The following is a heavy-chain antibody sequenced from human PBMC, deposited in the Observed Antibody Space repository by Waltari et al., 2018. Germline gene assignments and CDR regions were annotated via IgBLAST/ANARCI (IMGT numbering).Heavy chain of an antibody. V-gene: IGHV1-69*01. D-gene: IGHD2-21*02. J-gene: IGHJ3*02. CDR2: IIPIFGKA. CDR1: GGTFSSYA. Sequence: QVQLVQSGAEVKKPGSSVKVSCKASGGTFSSYAISWVRQAPGQGLEWMGGIIPIFGKANYAQKFQGRVTMTADESTSTAYMELSSLRSEDTAVYYCARSGCGGDCYEAVDIWGQGTMVIVSS. CDR3: ARSGCGGDCYEAVDI.